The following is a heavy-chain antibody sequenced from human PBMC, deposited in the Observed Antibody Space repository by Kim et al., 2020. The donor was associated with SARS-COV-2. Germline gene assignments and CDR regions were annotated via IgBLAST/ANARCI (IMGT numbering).Heavy chain of an antibody. V-gene: IGHV3-48*04. Sequence: GSLRLSCAASGFTFSNYRMNWVRQAPGKGLEWISFISSRSDSISYADSVRGRFTISRDNAKNSLYLQMTSLTAQDTAIYYCARERCGAECSRNWFDPWGQGTLVTVSS. CDR3: ARERCGAECSRNWFDP. D-gene: IGHD2-21*01. CDR1: GFTFSNYR. CDR2: ISSRSDSI. J-gene: IGHJ5*02.